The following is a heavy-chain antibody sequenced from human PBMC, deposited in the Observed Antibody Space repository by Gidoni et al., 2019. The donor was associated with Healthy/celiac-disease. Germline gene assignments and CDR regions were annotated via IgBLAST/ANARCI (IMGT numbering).Heavy chain of an antibody. CDR1: GFTFSGAA. CDR3: TRQGSSGWYMNYMDV. J-gene: IGHJ6*03. D-gene: IGHD6-19*01. V-gene: IGHV3-73*02. Sequence: EVQLVESGGGLVQPGGSLKLSCAASGFTFSGAAMHWVRQASGKGLEWVGRIRSKANSYATAYAASVKGRFTISRDDSKNTAYLQMNSLKTEDTAVYYCTRQGSSGWYMNYMDVWGKGTTVTVSS. CDR2: IRSKANSYAT.